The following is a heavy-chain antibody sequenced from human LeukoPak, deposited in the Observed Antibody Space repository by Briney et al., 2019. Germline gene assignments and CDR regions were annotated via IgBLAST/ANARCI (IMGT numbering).Heavy chain of an antibody. CDR3: TRLDSSGRPGP. J-gene: IGHJ5*02. Sequence: PGGSLRLSCAASGFTFSASDMHWVRQASGKGLEWVGRIRSKTNSYATAYAASVEGRFTISRDDSKNTAYLQMNCLKTEDTAVYYCTRLDSSGRPGPWGQGTLVTVSS. D-gene: IGHD6-19*01. CDR1: GFTFSASD. CDR2: IRSKTNSYAT. V-gene: IGHV3-73*01.